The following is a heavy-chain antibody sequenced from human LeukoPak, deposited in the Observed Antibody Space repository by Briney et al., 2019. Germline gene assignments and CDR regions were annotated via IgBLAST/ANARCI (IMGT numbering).Heavy chain of an antibody. CDR3: AKLEGQWDYYYGMDV. V-gene: IGHV3-23*01. Sequence: GGSLRLSCAASGFTFGSYAMSWVRQAPGKGLEWVSAISGSGGSTYYADSVKGRFTISRDNSKNTLYLQMNSLRAEDTAVYYCAKLEGQWDYYYGMDVWGQGTTVTVSS. CDR2: ISGSGGST. CDR1: GFTFGSYA. D-gene: IGHD6-19*01. J-gene: IGHJ6*02.